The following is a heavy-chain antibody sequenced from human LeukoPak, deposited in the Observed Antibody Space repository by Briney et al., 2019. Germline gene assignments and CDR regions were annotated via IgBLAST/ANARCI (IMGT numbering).Heavy chain of an antibody. CDR1: GYSFTSYW. CDR3: ARLNGLVPGDYYGMDV. V-gene: IGHV5-51*01. Sequence: GESLKISCKGSGYSFTSYWIGWVRQMPGKGLEWTGIIYPGDSDTRYSPSFQGQVTISADKSISTAYLQWSSLKASDTAMYYCARLNGLVPGDYYGMDVWGQGTTVTVSS. D-gene: IGHD2-2*01. J-gene: IGHJ6*02. CDR2: IYPGDSDT.